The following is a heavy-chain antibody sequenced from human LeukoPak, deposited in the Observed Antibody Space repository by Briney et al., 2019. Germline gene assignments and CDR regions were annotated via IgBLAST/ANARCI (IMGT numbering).Heavy chain of an antibody. CDR2: INPNSGGT. CDR3: ARDGGAYCGGDCYFADDY. J-gene: IGHJ4*02. D-gene: IGHD2-21*02. CDR1: GYTFTGYY. V-gene: IGHV1-2*02. Sequence: ASVQVSCKASGYTFTGYYMHWVRQAPGQGLEWMGWINPNSGGTDYAQKFQGRVTMTRDTSITTAYMELSRLRSDDTAVYYCARDGGAYCGGDCYFADDYWGQGTLVTVSS.